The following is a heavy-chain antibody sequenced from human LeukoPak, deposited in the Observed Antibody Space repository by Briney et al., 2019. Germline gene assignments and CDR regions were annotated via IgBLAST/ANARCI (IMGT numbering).Heavy chain of an antibody. CDR2: IRFDGSNI. D-gene: IGHD6-13*01. J-gene: IGHJ4*02. Sequence: GGSLSLSCAASGFTFSCYGMHWGRQAPGKGRGWEAFIRFDGSNIYYADSVKGRFTISRDNSKNTLYLQMNSLRAEDTAVYYCATSSSCSYYFDYWGQGTLVTVSS. CDR3: ATSSSCSYYFDY. CDR1: GFTFSCYG. V-gene: IGHV3-30*02.